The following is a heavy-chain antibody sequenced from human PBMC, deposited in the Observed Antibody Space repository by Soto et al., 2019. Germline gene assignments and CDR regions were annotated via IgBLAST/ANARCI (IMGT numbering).Heavy chain of an antibody. D-gene: IGHD5-18*01. J-gene: IGHJ3*02. V-gene: IGHV2-70*04. CDR1: GFSLSTSGMR. Sequence: SGPTLVNPTQTLTLTCTFSGFSLSTSGMRVSWIRQPPGKALEWLARIDWDDDKFYSTSLKTRLTISKDTSKNQVVLTMTNMDPVDTATYYCARNGYSYGSDAFDIWGQGTMVTVSS. CDR3: ARNGYSYGSDAFDI. CDR2: IDWDDDK.